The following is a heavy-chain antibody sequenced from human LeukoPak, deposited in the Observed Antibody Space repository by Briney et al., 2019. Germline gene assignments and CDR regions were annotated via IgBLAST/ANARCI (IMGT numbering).Heavy chain of an antibody. CDR2: IYYSGST. CDR1: GGSISSYY. Sequence: SETLSLTSTVSGGSISSYYWSWIRQPPGKGLEWIGYIYYSGSTNYNPSLKSRVTISVDTSKNQFSLKLSSVTAADTAVYYCARAPSDGYSSSWYQYYYYYYMDVWGKGTTVTVSS. J-gene: IGHJ6*03. V-gene: IGHV4-59*01. D-gene: IGHD6-13*01. CDR3: ARAPSDGYSSSWYQYYYYYYMDV.